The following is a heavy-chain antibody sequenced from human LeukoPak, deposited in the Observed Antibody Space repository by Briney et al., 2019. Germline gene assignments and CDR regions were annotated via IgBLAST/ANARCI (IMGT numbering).Heavy chain of an antibody. CDR1: GYTFTSYY. J-gene: IGHJ5*02. D-gene: IGHD1-26*01. CDR3: ARDNSVGDTAWWFDP. Sequence: GASVKVSCKASGYTFTSYYMHWVRQAPGQGPEWMGIINPSGGSTSYAQKFQGRVTMTRDMSTSTDYMELSSLRSEDTAVYYCARDNSVGDTAWWFDPWGQGTLVTVSS. CDR2: INPSGGST. V-gene: IGHV1-46*01.